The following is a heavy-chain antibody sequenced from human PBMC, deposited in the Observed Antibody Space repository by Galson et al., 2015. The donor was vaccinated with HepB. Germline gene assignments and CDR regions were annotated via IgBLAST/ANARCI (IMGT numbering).Heavy chain of an antibody. CDR1: GDSVSSNSAA. Sequence: CAISGDSVSSNSAAWNWIRQSPSRGLEWLGRTYYRSKWYNDYAVSVKSRITINPDTSKNQFSLQLNSVTPEDTAVYYCARDNYDSSGYYSPVGFDYWGQGTLVTVSS. J-gene: IGHJ4*02. V-gene: IGHV6-1*01. CDR2: TYYRSKWYN. CDR3: ARDNYDSSGYYSPVGFDY. D-gene: IGHD3-22*01.